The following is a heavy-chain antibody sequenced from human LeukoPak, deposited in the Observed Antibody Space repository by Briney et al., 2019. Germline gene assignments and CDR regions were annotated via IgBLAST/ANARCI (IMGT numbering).Heavy chain of an antibody. CDR1: GTSTNGYY. V-gene: IGHV4-59*01. CDR2: IYFSGHT. J-gene: IGHJ4*02. Sequence: PSETLSLTCTVSGTSTNGYYWSWIRQPPGKRLEWIGHIYFSGHTNYSPPLKSRVTMSLDTPRDHFSLQLNSVTAADMAVYYCARGHGYSGHALAYWGQGILVTVSS. CDR3: ARGHGYSGHALAY. D-gene: IGHD5-12*01.